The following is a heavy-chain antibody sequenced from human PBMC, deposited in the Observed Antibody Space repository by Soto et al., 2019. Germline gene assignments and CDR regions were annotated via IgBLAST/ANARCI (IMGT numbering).Heavy chain of an antibody. J-gene: IGHJ4*02. D-gene: IGHD5-18*01. Sequence: QVQLVESGGGVVQPGRSLKLSCADSGFTFSSYAMHWVRQAPGKGLEWVSIISDDGSIKYYADSVKGRFTIYRDNSKNKLYLQMNSLRAEDTAVYYCARDLSGYGYDYWGQGTLVTVSS. CDR2: ISDDGSIK. CDR1: GFTFSSYA. CDR3: ARDLSGYGYDY. V-gene: IGHV3-30*04.